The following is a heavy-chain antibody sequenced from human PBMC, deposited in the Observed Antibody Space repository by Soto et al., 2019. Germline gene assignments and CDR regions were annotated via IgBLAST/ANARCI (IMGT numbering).Heavy chain of an antibody. V-gene: IGHV4-30-4*01. CDR3: ARDSCSGGSCYWKDYGMDV. CDR1: GGSISSGDYY. Sequence: TLSLTWTVSGGSISSGDYYWSWIRQPPGKGLEWIGYIYYSGSTYYNPSLKSRVTISVDTSKNQFSLKLSSVTAADTAVYYWARDSCSGGSCYWKDYGMDVWGQGTTVSASS. J-gene: IGHJ6*02. D-gene: IGHD2-15*01. CDR2: IYYSGST.